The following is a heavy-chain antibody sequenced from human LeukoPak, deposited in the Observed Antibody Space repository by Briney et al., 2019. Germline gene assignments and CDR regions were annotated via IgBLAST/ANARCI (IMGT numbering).Heavy chain of an antibody. CDR2: FDPEDGET. Sequence: ASVKVSCKVSGYTLSGLSMHWVRQAPGKGLEWMGGFDPEDGETIYAQKFQGRVTMTEDTSTDTAYMELSSLRSEDTAVYYCATVPTGGYYGSGGLDYWGQGTLVTVSS. CDR3: ATVPTGGYYGSGGLDY. J-gene: IGHJ4*02. CDR1: GYTLSGLS. D-gene: IGHD3-10*01. V-gene: IGHV1-24*01.